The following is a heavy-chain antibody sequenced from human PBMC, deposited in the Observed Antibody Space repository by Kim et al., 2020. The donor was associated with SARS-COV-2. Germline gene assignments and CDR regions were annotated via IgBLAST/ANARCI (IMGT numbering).Heavy chain of an antibody. D-gene: IGHD1-26*01. V-gene: IGHV3-9*01. Sequence: GGSLRLSCVGSGFTFSDYSIHWVRQAPGKGLEWVSAISWDSATIVYADSVKGRFTISRDNAKNSAYLQMNRLRPEDTALYFCARRTCSGGCKALDYWGQGTLVTVSS. CDR3: ARRTCSGGCKALDY. CDR1: GFTFSDYS. J-gene: IGHJ4*02. CDR2: ISWDSATI.